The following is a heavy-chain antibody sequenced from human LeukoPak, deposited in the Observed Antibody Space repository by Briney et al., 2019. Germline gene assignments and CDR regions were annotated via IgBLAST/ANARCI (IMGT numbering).Heavy chain of an antibody. Sequence: PGGSLRLSCAASGFTFSSYAMSWVRQAPGKGLEWVSSISSSSSYIYYADSVKGRFTISRDNAKNSLYLQMNSLRAEDTAVYYCARGVTMVGVGYWGQGTLVTVSS. V-gene: IGHV3-21*01. J-gene: IGHJ4*02. D-gene: IGHD3-10*01. CDR3: ARGVTMVGVGY. CDR2: ISSSSSYI. CDR1: GFTFSSYA.